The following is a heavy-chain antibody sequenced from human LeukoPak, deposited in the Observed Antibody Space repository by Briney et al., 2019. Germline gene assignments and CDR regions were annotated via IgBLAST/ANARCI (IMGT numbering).Heavy chain of an antibody. Sequence: GGSLRLSCVASGLTFSKAWMSWVRLAPGKGLEWVGRIKSKTDGGTIEYAAPVKGRFTISRDDSKNTQYLQMNSLKTEDTAVYYCARDQLYCSGGTCYFEYWGQGTLVTVSS. CDR1: GLTFSKAW. CDR3: ARDQLYCSGGTCYFEY. J-gene: IGHJ4*02. D-gene: IGHD2-15*01. V-gene: IGHV3-15*01. CDR2: IKSKTDGGTI.